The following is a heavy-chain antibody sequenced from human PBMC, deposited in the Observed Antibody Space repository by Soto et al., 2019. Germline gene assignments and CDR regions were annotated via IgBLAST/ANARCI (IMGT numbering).Heavy chain of an antibody. V-gene: IGHV4-34*01. D-gene: IGHD3-10*01. Sequence: SETLSLTCAVYGGSFSGYYWSWIRQPPGKGLEWIGEINHSGSTNYNPSLKSRVTISVDTSKNQFSLKLSSVTAADTAVYYCARVRLLWFGELYRWFDPWGQGTLVTVSS. CDR3: ARVRLLWFGELYRWFDP. CDR2: INHSGST. CDR1: GGSFSGYY. J-gene: IGHJ5*02.